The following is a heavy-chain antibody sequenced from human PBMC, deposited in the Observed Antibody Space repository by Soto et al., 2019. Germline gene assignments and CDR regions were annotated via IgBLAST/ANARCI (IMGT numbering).Heavy chain of an antibody. V-gene: IGHV3-7*02. CDR1: GFTFRNYW. CDR3: ATIGDVTFHY. CDR2: TKPDETET. J-gene: IGHJ4*02. Sequence: PGGSLRLSCAASGFTFRNYWMAWVRQAPGKGLEWVGNTKPDETETYYAGSVEGRFTISRDNAKSSLYLQMDSLRVEDTAVYYCATIGDVTFHYWGQGTPVTVSS. D-gene: IGHD4-4*01.